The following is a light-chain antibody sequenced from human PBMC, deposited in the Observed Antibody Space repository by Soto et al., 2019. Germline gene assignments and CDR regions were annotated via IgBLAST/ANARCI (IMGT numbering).Light chain of an antibody. CDR3: QQRYNWPPIT. Sequence: EVVLTQSPATLSLSPGERATLSCRASQSVSTYVAWYQQKPGQAPRLLIYDASNRATGIPARFSGSGSGTDFTLTISSLEPEDFAVYYCQQRYNWPPITFGQGTRLEI. CDR1: QSVSTY. CDR2: DAS. V-gene: IGKV3-11*01. J-gene: IGKJ5*01.